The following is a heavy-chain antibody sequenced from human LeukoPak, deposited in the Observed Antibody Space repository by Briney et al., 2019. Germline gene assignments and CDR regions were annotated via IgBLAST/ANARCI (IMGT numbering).Heavy chain of an antibody. CDR1: GFTFSSYA. Sequence: GGSLRLSCAASGFTFSSYAMHWVRQAPGKGLEWVAVISYDGSNKYYADSVKGRFTISRDNSKNTLYLQMNSLRAEDTAVYYCAKDGGFGEPVDYWGQGTLVTVSS. J-gene: IGHJ4*02. V-gene: IGHV3-30-3*01. D-gene: IGHD3-10*01. CDR3: AKDGGFGEPVDY. CDR2: ISYDGSNK.